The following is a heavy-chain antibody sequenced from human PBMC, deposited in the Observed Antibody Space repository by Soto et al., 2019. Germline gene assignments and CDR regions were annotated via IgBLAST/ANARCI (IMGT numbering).Heavy chain of an antibody. CDR1: GFTFSSYA. CDR2: ISGSGGST. D-gene: IGHD3-22*01. Sequence: GGSLRLSCAASGFTFSSYAMSWVRQAPGKGLEWVSAISGSGGSTYYADSVKGRFTISRDNSKNTLYLQMNSLRAEDTAVYYCAKVAITMMVVRDYFDYWGQGTLVTVSS. V-gene: IGHV3-23*01. CDR3: AKVAITMMVVRDYFDY. J-gene: IGHJ4*02.